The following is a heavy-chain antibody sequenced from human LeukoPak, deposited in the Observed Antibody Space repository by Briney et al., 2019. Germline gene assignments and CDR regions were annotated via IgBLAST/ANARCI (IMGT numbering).Heavy chain of an antibody. Sequence: SETLSLTCTVSGGSISSYYWSWIRHPAGKGLEWIGRIYTSGSTNYNPSLKSRVTMSVDTSKNQFSLKLSSVTAADTAVYYCARDSSAYCSSTSCYTGYYYGMDVWGQGTTVTVSS. CDR3: ARDSSAYCSSTSCYTGYYYGMDV. J-gene: IGHJ6*02. V-gene: IGHV4-4*07. CDR2: IYTSGST. D-gene: IGHD2-2*02. CDR1: GGSISSYY.